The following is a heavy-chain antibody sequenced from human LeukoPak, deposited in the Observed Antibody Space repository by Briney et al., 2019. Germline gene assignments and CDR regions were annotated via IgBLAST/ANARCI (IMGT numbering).Heavy chain of an antibody. V-gene: IGHV3-23*01. CDR2: ISGSGGST. J-gene: IGHJ4*02. CDR1: GFTFSSYA. D-gene: IGHD3-10*01. CDR3: AKDPRRYGTGNPYYFDY. Sequence: PLGVLRLSCAAPGFTFSSYAMSWVRQAPGKGLEWVSAISGSGGSTYYADSVKGRFTISRDNSKNTLYLQMNSLRAEDTAVYYCAKDPRRYGTGNPYYFDYWGRGTLVTVSS.